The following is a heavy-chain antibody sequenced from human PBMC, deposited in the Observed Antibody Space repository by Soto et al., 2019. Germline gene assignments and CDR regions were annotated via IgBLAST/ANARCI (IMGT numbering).Heavy chain of an antibody. CDR2: IKQSGSET. V-gene: IGHV3-7*03. CDR3: ARGYSIDY. D-gene: IGHD5-18*01. Sequence: GGSLRLSCAASGFTFSSYWITWVRQAPGKGLEWVANIKQSGSETYYVDSVKGRFSISRDDAKNSLYLQMNTLRAEDTAVYYCARGYSIDYWGQGTLVTISS. CDR1: GFTFSSYW. J-gene: IGHJ4*02.